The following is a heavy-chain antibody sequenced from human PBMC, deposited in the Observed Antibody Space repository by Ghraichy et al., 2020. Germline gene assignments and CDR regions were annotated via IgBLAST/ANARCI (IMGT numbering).Heavy chain of an antibody. V-gene: IGHV3-30*18. CDR1: GFTFSSYG. J-gene: IGHJ6*03. CDR2: ISYDGARK. CDR3: AKDKHPELDNYFYYMDV. D-gene: IGHD3-10*01. Sequence: GGSLRLSCAASGFTFSSYGIHWVRQAPGTGLEWLAVISYDGARKYYADSVKGRFTISRDTSTNTLFLQMNSLRVEDTAVYPCAKDKHPELDNYFYYMDVWGKGTTVTV.